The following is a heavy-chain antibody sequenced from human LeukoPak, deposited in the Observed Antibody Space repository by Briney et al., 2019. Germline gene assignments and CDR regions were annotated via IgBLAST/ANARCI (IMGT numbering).Heavy chain of an antibody. J-gene: IGHJ4*02. D-gene: IGHD1-26*01. Sequence: GGSLRLSCAASGFTFSNYAMNWVRQAPGRGLEWVSGISSTSASTYYIDSVKGRFTISRDNSKNTLYLQMNSLRDEDTAVYYCARARGLYSGSYLDYWGQGTLVTVSS. CDR2: ISSTSAST. V-gene: IGHV3-23*01. CDR1: GFTFSNYA. CDR3: ARARGLYSGSYLDY.